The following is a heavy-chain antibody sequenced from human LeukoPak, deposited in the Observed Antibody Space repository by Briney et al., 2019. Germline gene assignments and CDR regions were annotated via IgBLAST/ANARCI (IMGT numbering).Heavy chain of an antibody. J-gene: IGHJ6*03. Sequence: GGSLTLSCAASGFTFSSYAMSWVRQAAGKGLEWVAAISGSGGRRYYEDSVKGRFTISRDNSKNTLYLQMNRLRAEDTAVYYCAKDHRYYGSGRPIKYYYYYYMDVWGKGTTVTVSS. D-gene: IGHD3-10*01. CDR1: GFTFSSYA. V-gene: IGHV3-23*01. CDR3: AKDHRYYGSGRPIKYYYYYYMDV. CDR2: ISGSGGRR.